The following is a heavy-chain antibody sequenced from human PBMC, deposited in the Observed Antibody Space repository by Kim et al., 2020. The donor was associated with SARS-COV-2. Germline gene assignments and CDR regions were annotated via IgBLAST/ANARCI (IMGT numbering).Heavy chain of an antibody. D-gene: IGHD2-2*01. J-gene: IGHJ4*02. CDR2: T. V-gene: IGHV3-74*01. CDR3: ARGGLPGGFDY. Sequence: TIYADSAKGRFTISRDNGKNTLYLQMNSLRAEDSAVYYCARGGLPGGFDYWGQGTLVTVSS.